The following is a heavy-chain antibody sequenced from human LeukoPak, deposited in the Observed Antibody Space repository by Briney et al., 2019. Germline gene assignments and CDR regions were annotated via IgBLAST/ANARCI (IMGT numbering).Heavy chain of an antibody. CDR2: ISGSGGST. V-gene: IGHV3-23*01. CDR1: GFTFNTYA. Sequence: GGSLRLSCAASGFTFNTYAMSWVRQAPGKGLEWVSAISGSGGSTYYADSVTGRFTISRDNSKNTLYLQMNSLRAEDTAVYYCAKAKIPSGWYHYFDYWGQGTLVTVSS. J-gene: IGHJ4*02. D-gene: IGHD6-19*01. CDR3: AKAKIPSGWYHYFDY.